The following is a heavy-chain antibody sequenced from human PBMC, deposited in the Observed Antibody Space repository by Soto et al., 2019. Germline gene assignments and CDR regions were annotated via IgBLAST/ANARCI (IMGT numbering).Heavy chain of an antibody. CDR2: ISWNSGSI. V-gene: IGHV3-9*01. CDR1: GFTFDDYA. CDR3: AKGRFGQLVRAAFDY. J-gene: IGHJ4*02. D-gene: IGHD6-6*01. Sequence: PGGSLRLSCAASGFTFDDYAMHWVRQAPGKGLEWVSGISWNSGSIGYADSVKGRFTISRDSAKNSLYLQMNSLRAEDTALYYCAKGRFGQLVRAAFDYWGQGTLVTAPQ.